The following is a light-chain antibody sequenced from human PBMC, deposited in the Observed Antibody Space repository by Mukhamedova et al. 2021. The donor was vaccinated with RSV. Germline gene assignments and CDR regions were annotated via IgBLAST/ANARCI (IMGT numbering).Light chain of an antibody. Sequence: VGDGVTISCRTSQNIGNYLNWYQHKSGEAPKLLISAASNVQSGVPSRFGGSGSGTDFTLTISGLQPEDVATYYCQHSHSAPRAFGQ. CDR2: AAS. CDR3: QHSHSAPRA. V-gene: IGKV1-39*01. J-gene: IGKJ1*01. CDR1: QNIGNY.